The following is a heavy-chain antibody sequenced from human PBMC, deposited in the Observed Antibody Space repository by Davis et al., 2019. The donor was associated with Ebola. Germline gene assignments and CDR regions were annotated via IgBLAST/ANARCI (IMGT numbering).Heavy chain of an antibody. V-gene: IGHV4-59*12. CDR3: ASLVKHYYDSSGYYSPYYFDY. J-gene: IGHJ4*02. CDR1: GGSISSYY. Sequence: SETLSLTCTVSGGSISSYYWSWIRQPPGQGLDSFWYIYYSGSTNYNPSLKSRVTISVDTSKNQFSLKLSSVTAADTAVYYCASLVKHYYDSSGYYSPYYFDYWGQGTLVTVSS. CDR2: IYYSGST. D-gene: IGHD3-22*01.